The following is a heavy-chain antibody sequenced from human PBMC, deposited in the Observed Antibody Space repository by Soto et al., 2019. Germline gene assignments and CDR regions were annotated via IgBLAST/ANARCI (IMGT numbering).Heavy chain of an antibody. CDR3: ARRYCSGADCYSDS. CDR2: IDPGDSSA. CDR1: GYTFFSFW. D-gene: IGHD2-15*01. Sequence: PGESLKISCHGSGYTFFSFWIVWARQVPGKGLEWVGRIDPGDSSATYSPTFQGHVTISADRSTRSAYLQWRSLRASDTAIYFCARRYCSGADCYSDSWGQGSLVTVSS. V-gene: IGHV5-10-1*01. J-gene: IGHJ4*02.